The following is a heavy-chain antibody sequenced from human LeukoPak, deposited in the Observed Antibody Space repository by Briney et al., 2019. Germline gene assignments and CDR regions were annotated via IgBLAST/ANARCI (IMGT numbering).Heavy chain of an antibody. J-gene: IGHJ4*02. D-gene: IGHD3-22*01. CDR1: GDSIRRGWW. CDR3: ARVMGDSSGYYQIGFDY. V-gene: IGHV4-4*02. CDR2: IYHSGST. Sequence: PSETLSLTCAVSGDSIRRGWWWSWVRQPPGKGLEWIAEIYHSGSTNYNPSLKSRVTISVDKSKNQISLKLNSVTAADTAVYYCARVMGDSSGYYQIGFDYWGQGTLVTVSS.